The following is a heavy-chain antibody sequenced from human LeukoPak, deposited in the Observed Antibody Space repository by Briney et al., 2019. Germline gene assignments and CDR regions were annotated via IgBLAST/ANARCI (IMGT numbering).Heavy chain of an antibody. J-gene: IGHJ5*02. D-gene: IGHD6-13*01. Sequence: ASVKVSCKASGYTFTGYYMHWVRQAPGQGLEWMGWINPNSGGTNYAQKFQGRVTMTRDTSISTAYMELSRLRSDDTAVYHCARDATRGIAAAEPFDPWGQGTLVTVSS. V-gene: IGHV1-2*02. CDR1: GYTFTGYY. CDR2: INPNSGGT. CDR3: ARDATRGIAAAEPFDP.